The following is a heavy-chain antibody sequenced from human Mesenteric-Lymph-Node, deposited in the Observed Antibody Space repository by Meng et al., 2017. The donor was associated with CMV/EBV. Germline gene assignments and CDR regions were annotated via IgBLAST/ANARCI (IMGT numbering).Heavy chain of an antibody. V-gene: IGHV3-21*01. J-gene: IGHJ4*02. CDR1: GFTFSSYS. D-gene: IGHD2-15*01. CDR2: ISSSSSYI. CDR3: ARDAGYCSGGSCEYYFDY. Sequence: GGSLRLSCAASGFTFSSYSMNWVRQAPGKGLEWVSSISSSSSYIYYADSVKGRFTISRDNAKNSLYLQMDSLRAEDTAVYYCARDAGYCSGGSCEYYFDYWGQGTLVTVSS.